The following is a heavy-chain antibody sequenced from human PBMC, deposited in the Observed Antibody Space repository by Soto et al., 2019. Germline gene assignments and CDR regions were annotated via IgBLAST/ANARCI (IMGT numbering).Heavy chain of an antibody. CDR1: GGSISSSSYY. Sequence: TSETLSLTCTVSGGSISSSSYYWGWIRQPPGKGLEWIGSIYYSGSTYYNPSLKSRVTISVDTSKNQFSLKLSSVTAADTAVYYCGRGVYSSGWYFDYWGQGTLVTVSS. CDR2: IYYSGST. J-gene: IGHJ4*02. V-gene: IGHV4-39*01. CDR3: GRGVYSSGWYFDY. D-gene: IGHD6-19*01.